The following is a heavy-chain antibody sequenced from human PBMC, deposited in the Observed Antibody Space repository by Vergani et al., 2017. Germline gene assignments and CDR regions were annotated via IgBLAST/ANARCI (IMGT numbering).Heavy chain of an antibody. CDR3: ASNRXACRAAYCHSYDF. CDR1: GDSVISTDYH. V-gene: IGHV4-39*01. CDR2: MDYIGST. Sequence: QVQLQESGPGLVKPSETLALTCTVSGDSVISTDYHWGWIRQPPGKGLEWIGSMDYIGSTSYNPSLESRISISFETPKNQFSLRLTSVTAADTAVYYCASNRXACRAAYCHSYDFWGPGTLVGVSS. D-gene: IGHD2-15*01. J-gene: IGHJ4*02.